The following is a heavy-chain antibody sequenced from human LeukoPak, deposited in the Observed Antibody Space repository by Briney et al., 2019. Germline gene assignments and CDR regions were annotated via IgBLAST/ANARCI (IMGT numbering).Heavy chain of an antibody. CDR1: GFTFSSYG. D-gene: IGHD3-3*01. Sequence: GGSLRLSCAASGFTFSSYGMHWVRQAPGKGLEWVAFIRYDGSNKYYADSVKGRFTISRDNSKNTLYLQINSLRAEDTAVYYCAKILGRSDVLRFLESELVLDYWGQGTLVTVSS. CDR2: IRYDGSNK. CDR3: AKILGRSDVLRFLESELVLDY. V-gene: IGHV3-30*02. J-gene: IGHJ4*02.